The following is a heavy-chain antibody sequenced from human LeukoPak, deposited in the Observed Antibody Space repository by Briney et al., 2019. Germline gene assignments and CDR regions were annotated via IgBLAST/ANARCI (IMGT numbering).Heavy chain of an antibody. Sequence: PSETLSLTCTVSGGSLCSFYWSWIRQPPGKGLEWIGSIYYSGSTNYNPSLKSRVTISVYTSKNQFPLKLSSVTAADTAVYYCAREVAEEYSNSPGWIDAWGKGTLVTVSS. D-gene: IGHD6-6*01. CDR3: AREVAEEYSNSPGWIDA. CDR2: IYYSGST. J-gene: IGHJ5*02. CDR1: GGSLCSFY. V-gene: IGHV4-59*01.